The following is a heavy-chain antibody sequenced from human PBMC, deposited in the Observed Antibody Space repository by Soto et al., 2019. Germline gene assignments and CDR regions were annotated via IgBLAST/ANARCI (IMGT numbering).Heavy chain of an antibody. V-gene: IGHV1-2*02. CDR2: INPNSGGT. J-gene: IGHJ5*02. Sequence: ASVKVSCKASGYTFTGYYLHWVRQAPGQGLEWMGWINPNSGGTNYAQKFQGRVTMTRDTSISTAYMELIRLRSDDTAVYYCARDRGHYYDSSGYWNWFDPWGQGTLVTVSS. D-gene: IGHD3-22*01. CDR1: GYTFTGYY. CDR3: ARDRGHYYDSSGYWNWFDP.